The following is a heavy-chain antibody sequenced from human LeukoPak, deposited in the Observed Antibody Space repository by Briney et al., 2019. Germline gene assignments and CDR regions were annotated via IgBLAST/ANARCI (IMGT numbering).Heavy chain of an antibody. V-gene: IGHV3-7*03. D-gene: IGHD6-13*01. CDR1: GFTSSSYA. CDR3: ARDSGWWRFDF. J-gene: IGHJ4*02. Sequence: PGGSLRLSCAASGFTSSSYALNWVRQAPGQGLEWVASIKEDGSEKHYVDSVKGRFTISRDNGKNSLYLQMNSLRAEDTAVYYCARDSGWWRFDFWGQGTLVTVSS. CDR2: IKEDGSEK.